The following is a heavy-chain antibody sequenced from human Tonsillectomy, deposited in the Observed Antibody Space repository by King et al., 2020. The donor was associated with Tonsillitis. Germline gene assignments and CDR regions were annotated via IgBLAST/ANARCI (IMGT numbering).Heavy chain of an antibody. CDR2: IRSKAYGGTT. D-gene: IGHD6-19*01. CDR1: GFSLRDYA. CDR3: SSDQEGAVAGIGYYFDY. J-gene: IGHJ4*02. Sequence: VQLVESGGGLVQPGRSLRLSCTASGFSLRDYAMSWFRQAPGKGLEWVGFIRSKAYGGTTEYAASVKGRFTISRDDSKSTAYLQMNSLKTEDTALYYCSSDQEGAVAGIGYYFDYWGQGTLVTVSS. V-gene: IGHV3-49*03.